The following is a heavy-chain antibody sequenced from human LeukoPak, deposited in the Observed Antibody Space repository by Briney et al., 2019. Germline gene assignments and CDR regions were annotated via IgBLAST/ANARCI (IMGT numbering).Heavy chain of an antibody. J-gene: IGHJ4*02. CDR1: GFTFSKAW. CDR3: TTDKIAAAAQEDY. V-gene: IGHV3-15*01. CDR2: IKSKTDGGTT. Sequence: GGSLRLSCAASGFTFSKAWMSWVRQAPGKGLEWVGRIKSKTDGGTTDYAAPVKGRFTISRDDSKNTLYLQMNSLETEDTAVYYCTTDKIAAAAQEDYWGQGTLVTVSS. D-gene: IGHD6-13*01.